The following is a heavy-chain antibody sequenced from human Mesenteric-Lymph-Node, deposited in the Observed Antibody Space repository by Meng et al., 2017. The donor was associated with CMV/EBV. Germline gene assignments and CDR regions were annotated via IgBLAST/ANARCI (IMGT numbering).Heavy chain of an antibody. D-gene: IGHD5-18*01. V-gene: IGHV3-15*01. J-gene: IGHJ2*01. CDR3: ARNGPDESGYSYGPVYWYFDL. CDR2: IKSKTDGGTT. Sequence: GGSLRLSCAASGFTFSNAWMSWVRQAPGKGLEWVGRIKSKTDGGTTDYAAPVKGRFTISRDDSKNTLYLQMNSLRAEDTAVYYCARNGPDESGYSYGPVYWYFDLWGRGTLVTVSS. CDR1: GFTFSNAW.